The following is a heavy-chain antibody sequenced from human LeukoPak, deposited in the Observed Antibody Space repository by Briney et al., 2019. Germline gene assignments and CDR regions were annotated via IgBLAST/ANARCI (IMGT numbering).Heavy chain of an antibody. CDR1: GYTFTSYD. J-gene: IGHJ5*02. CDR2: INPNSGGT. CDR3: ARGYCSSTSCYAGNWFDP. V-gene: IGHV1-2*02. Sequence: ASVKVSCKASGYTFTSYDINWVRQATGQGLEWMGWINPNSGGTNYAQKFQGRVTMTRDTSISTAYMELSRPRSDDTAVYYCARGYCSSTSCYAGNWFDPWGQGTLVTVSS. D-gene: IGHD2-2*01.